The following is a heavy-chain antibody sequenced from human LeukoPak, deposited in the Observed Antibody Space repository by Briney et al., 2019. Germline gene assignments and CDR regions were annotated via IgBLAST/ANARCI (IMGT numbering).Heavy chain of an antibody. V-gene: IGHV3-7*03. CDR1: GFTFSNYW. Sequence: GGSLRLSCAASGFTFSNYWMSWVRQAPGKGLEWVASIKQDGTETHYVDSVKGRFTISKDSAKNSLYLQLNSLRAEDTAVYYCAREDHSNYEYWGQGTLVTVSS. CDR2: IKQDGTET. J-gene: IGHJ4*02. D-gene: IGHD4-11*01. CDR3: AREDHSNYEY.